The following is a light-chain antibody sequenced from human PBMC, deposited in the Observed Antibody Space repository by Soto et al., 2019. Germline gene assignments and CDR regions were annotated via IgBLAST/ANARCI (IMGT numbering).Light chain of an antibody. CDR1: QSLVHGDGNTY. Sequence: DIVMTQTPLSSPVTLGQPASISCRSSQSLVHGDGNTYLSWLQQRPGQPPRLLIYKISKRSSGVPDRFSGSGAGTDFTLKISKVEAEDVVVYYCMQATQFPGTFGQGTRLEIK. CDR3: MQATQFPGT. V-gene: IGKV2-24*01. J-gene: IGKJ2*01. CDR2: KIS.